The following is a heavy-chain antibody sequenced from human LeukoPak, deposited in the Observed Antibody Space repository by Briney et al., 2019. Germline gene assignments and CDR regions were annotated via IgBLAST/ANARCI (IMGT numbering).Heavy chain of an antibody. D-gene: IGHD1-26*01. CDR2: ISSSGSTI. CDR1: GFTFSDYY. V-gene: IGHV3-11*01. CDR3: AKDRTVGASYWYFDL. Sequence: GGSLRLSCAASGFTFSDYYMSWIRQAPGKGLEWVSYISSSGSTIYYADSVKGRFTISRDNAKNSLYLQMNSLRAEDTAVYYCAKDRTVGASYWYFDLWGRGTLVTVSS. J-gene: IGHJ2*01.